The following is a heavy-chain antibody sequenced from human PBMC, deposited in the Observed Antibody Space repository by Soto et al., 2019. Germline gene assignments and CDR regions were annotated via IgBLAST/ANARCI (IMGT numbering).Heavy chain of an antibody. D-gene: IGHD6-19*01. CDR2: TYYRSKWYN. J-gene: IGHJ4*02. V-gene: IGHV6-1*01. CDR1: GDSVSSKSAG. CDR3: ARAGQWLFDY. Sequence: SQTLSLTCAISGDSVSSKSAGWNWIRQSPSRGLEWLGRTYYRSKWYNEYAISVKGRITINPDTSKNQFSLQLNSVTPEDTALYYCARAGQWLFDYWGPGTLVTVSS.